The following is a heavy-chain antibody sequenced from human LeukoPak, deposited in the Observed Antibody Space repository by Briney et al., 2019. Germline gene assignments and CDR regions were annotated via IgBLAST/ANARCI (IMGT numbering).Heavy chain of an antibody. D-gene: IGHD6-13*01. J-gene: IGHJ4*02. CDR2: TSSGGSTM. V-gene: IGHV3-48*03. Sequence: GGSLRLSCAASGFTFSSYEMNWVRQAPGKGLEWVSYTSSGGSTMYYAGSVKGRFTISRDNAKNSLYLQMNSLRAEDTAVYYCATDRLGGSSWFLFDYWGQGTLVTVSS. CDR3: ATDRLGGSSWFLFDY. CDR1: GFTFSSYE.